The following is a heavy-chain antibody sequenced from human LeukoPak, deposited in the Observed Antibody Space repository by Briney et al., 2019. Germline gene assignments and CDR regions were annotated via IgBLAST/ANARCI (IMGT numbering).Heavy chain of an antibody. CDR2: ISGRGAST. J-gene: IGHJ4*02. CDR3: AKDGRFSYVNYFDY. V-gene: IGHV3-23*01. CDR1: GFTFSIYA. Sequence: GGSLRLSCAASGFTFSIYAMSWVRQAPGKGLEGVSAISGRGASTYYADSVKGRFTISRDNPKNTLYLQMNSLRAEDTAVYYCAKDGRFSYVNYFDYWGQGTLVTVSS. D-gene: IGHD5-18*01.